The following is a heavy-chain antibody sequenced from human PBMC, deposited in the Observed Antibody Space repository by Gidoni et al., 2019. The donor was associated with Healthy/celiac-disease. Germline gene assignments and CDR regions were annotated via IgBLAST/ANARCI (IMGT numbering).Heavy chain of an antibody. D-gene: IGHD3-22*01. Sequence: EVQLVESGGGLVQPGGSLRLSCAASGFTFSSYSMNWVRQAPGKGLEWVSYISSSSSTIYYADSVKGRFTISRDNAKNSLYLQMNSLRAEDTAVYYCARARGVVVITDDAFDIWGQGTMVTVSS. CDR3: ARARGVVVITDDAFDI. V-gene: IGHV3-48*01. J-gene: IGHJ3*02. CDR2: ISSSSSTI. CDR1: GFTFSSYS.